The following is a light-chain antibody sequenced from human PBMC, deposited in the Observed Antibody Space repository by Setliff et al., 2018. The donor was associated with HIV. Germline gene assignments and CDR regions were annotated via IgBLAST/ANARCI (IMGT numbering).Light chain of an antibody. CDR2: RND. V-gene: IGLV1-47*01. CDR3: ASWDDMLSVV. Sequence: QSVLTQPPSASGTPGQRISISCSGTSSNIGGHFVYWYQQFPGTAPKLLIPRNDLRPSGVPDRFSASKSGTSASLAISGLRSDDEAVYYCASWDDMLSVVFGGGPKVTVL. CDR1: SSNIGGHF. J-gene: IGLJ3*02.